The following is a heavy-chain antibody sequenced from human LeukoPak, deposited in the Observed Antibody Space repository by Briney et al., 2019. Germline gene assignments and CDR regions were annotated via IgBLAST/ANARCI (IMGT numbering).Heavy chain of an antibody. D-gene: IGHD3-9*01. CDR2: IIPILGIA. CDR3: ARGYYDIITGYYTLSDY. CDR1: GGTFSSYA. Sequence: REASVKVPCKASGGTFSSYALRWVRQAPGQGLDWVGRIIPILGIANYAQKFQGRVTITADKSTSTVYMELSSLRSEDTAVYYCARGYYDIITGYYTLSDYWGQGTLVTVSS. V-gene: IGHV1-69*04. J-gene: IGHJ4*02.